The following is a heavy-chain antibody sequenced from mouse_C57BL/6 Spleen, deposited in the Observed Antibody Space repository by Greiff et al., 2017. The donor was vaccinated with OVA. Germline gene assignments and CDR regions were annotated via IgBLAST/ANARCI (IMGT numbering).Heavy chain of an antibody. J-gene: IGHJ3*01. CDR3: ASLYDEYSAWFAY. CDR1: GYSFTGYY. Sequence: VQLQQSGPELVKPGASVKISCKASGYSFTGYYMNWVKQSPEKSLEWIGEINPSTGGTTYNQKFKAKATLTVDKSSSTAYMQLTSLTSEDSAVYYCASLYDEYSAWFAYWGQGTLVTVSA. V-gene: IGHV1-42*01. D-gene: IGHD2-4*01. CDR2: INPSTGGT.